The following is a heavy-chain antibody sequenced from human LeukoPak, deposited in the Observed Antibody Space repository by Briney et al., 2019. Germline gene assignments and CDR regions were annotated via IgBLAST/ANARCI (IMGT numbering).Heavy chain of an antibody. CDR1: GFTVSSNY. CDR2: IYSGGST. Sequence: RTGGSLRLSCAASGFTVSSNYMSWVRQAPGKGLEWVSVIYSGGSTYYADSVKGRFTISRDNSKNTLYLQMNSLRAEDTAVYYCAKDGDDSSSWYHGYWGQGTLVTVSS. CDR3: AKDGDDSSSWYHGY. D-gene: IGHD6-13*01. V-gene: IGHV3-53*01. J-gene: IGHJ4*02.